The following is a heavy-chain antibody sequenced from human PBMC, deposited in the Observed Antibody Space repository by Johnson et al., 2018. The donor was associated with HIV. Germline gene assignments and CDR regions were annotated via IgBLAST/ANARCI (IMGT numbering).Heavy chain of an antibody. CDR1: GFTFSSYD. D-gene: IGHD3-16*01. Sequence: VQLVESGGGLVQPGGSLRLSSAASGFTFSSYDTHWVRQATGKGLEWVSAIGTAGDTYYPGSVKGRFTISRDNAKKTLYLQMNSLRAADTALYYCARGGSDAFDIWGQGTMVTVSS. J-gene: IGHJ3*02. CDR3: ARGGSDAFDI. V-gene: IGHV3-13*01. CDR2: IGTAGDT.